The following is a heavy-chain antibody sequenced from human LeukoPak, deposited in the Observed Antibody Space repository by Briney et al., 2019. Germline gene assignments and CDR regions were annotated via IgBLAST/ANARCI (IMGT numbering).Heavy chain of an antibody. Sequence: PGGSLRLSCAASGFTFSSYSMNWVRQAPGKGLEWVSSISSSSSYIYYADSVKGRFTISRDNAKNSLYLQMNSLRAEDTAVYYCARDKWELLSPIDYWGQGTLVTVSS. V-gene: IGHV3-21*01. CDR1: GFTFSSYS. J-gene: IGHJ4*02. CDR2: ISSSSSYI. D-gene: IGHD1-26*01. CDR3: ARDKWELLSPIDY.